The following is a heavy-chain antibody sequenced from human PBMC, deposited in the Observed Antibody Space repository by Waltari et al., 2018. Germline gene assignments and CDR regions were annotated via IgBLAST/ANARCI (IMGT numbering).Heavy chain of an antibody. D-gene: IGHD6-13*01. CDR3: AREGQQLVTDAFDI. J-gene: IGHJ3*02. CDR1: GYTFTGYY. CDR2: INPNSGGT. Sequence: QVQLVQSGAEVKKPGASVKVSCKASGYTFTGYYMHWVRRAPGQGLEGMGWINPNSGGTNYAQKFQCTVTMTRDTSTSTAYMELGRLRSDDTAVYYCAREGQQLVTDAFDIWGQGTMVTVSS. V-gene: IGHV1-2*02.